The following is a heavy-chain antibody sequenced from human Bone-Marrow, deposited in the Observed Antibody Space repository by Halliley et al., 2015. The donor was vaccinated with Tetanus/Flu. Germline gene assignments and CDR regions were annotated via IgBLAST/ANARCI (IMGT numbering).Heavy chain of an antibody. V-gene: IGHV3-74*01. J-gene: IGHJ3*01. CDR2: MNSDGSTT. D-gene: IGHD6-19*01. CDR3: GRDGAGSSGWYDAVDL. Sequence: RMNSDGSTTDYADSVEGRFTISRDNAKNTLYLQMNSLRAEDTAVYYCGRDGAGSSGWYDAVDLWGQGTTVTVSS.